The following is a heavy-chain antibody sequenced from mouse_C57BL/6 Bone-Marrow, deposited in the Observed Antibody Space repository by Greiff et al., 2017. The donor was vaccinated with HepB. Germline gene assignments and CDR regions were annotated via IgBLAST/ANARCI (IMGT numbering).Heavy chain of an antibody. J-gene: IGHJ2*01. D-gene: IGHD1-1*01. CDR3: ARSPSLS. CDR1: GYTFTDYY. CDR2: INPNNGGT. V-gene: IGHV1-26*01. Sequence: EVQLQQSGPELVKPGASVKISCKASGYTFTDYYMNWVKQSHGKSLEWIGDINPNNGGTSYNQKFKGKATLTVDKSSSTAYMELRSLTSEDSAVYYCARSPSLSWGQGTTLTVSS.